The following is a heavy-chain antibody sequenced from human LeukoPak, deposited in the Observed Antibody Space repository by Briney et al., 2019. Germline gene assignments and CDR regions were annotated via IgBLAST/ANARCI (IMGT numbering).Heavy chain of an antibody. J-gene: IGHJ5*02. CDR1: GFTFSSYA. CDR3: AKDPSTYYGGNDWFDP. V-gene: IGHV3-23*01. CDR2: ISGSGGST. Sequence: QPGGSLRLSCAASGFTFSSYAMSWVRQAPGKGLEWVSAISGSGGSTYYADSVKGRFTISRDNSKNTLYLQMNSLRAEDTAVYYCAKDPSTYYGGNDWFDPWGQGTLVTVSS. D-gene: IGHD4-23*01.